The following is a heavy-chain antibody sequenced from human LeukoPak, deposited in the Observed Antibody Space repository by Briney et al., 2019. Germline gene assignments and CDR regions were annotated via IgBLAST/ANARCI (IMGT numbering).Heavy chain of an antibody. CDR2: IYYSGST. CDR1: GGSISSYY. D-gene: IGHD1-26*01. Sequence: PSETLSLTCTVSGGSISSYYWSWIRQPPGKGLEWIGYIYYSGSTNYNPSLKSRVTIPVDTSKNQFSLKLSSVTAADTAVYYCAREGNSGSYFDYWGQGTLVTVSS. CDR3: AREGNSGSYFDY. V-gene: IGHV4-59*01. J-gene: IGHJ4*02.